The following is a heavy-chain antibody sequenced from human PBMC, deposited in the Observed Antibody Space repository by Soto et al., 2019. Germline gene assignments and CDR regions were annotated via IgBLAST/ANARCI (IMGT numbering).Heavy chain of an antibody. V-gene: IGHV1-24*01. Sequence: ASVKVSCKVSGYTLTELSIHCVCPAPGKGLEWMGGFDPEDGETIYAQKFQGRVTMTEDTSTDTAYMELRSLRSDDTAVYYCATTGDSGYYYYGMDVWGQGNTVTVS. D-gene: IGHD2-21*02. CDR1: GYTLTELS. J-gene: IGHJ6*02. CDR3: ATTGDSGYYYYGMDV. CDR2: FDPEDGET.